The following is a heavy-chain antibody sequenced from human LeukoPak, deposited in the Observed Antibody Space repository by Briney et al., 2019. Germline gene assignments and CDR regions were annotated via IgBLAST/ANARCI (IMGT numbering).Heavy chain of an antibody. CDR3: AAKAAYDSNGYYFC. V-gene: IGHV3-23*01. J-gene: IGHJ4*02. Sequence: GGSLRLSCAAYGFTFSSYAMSWVRQAPGKGLEWVSTISGSGGSTYYADSVKGRFTISRDNSKNTLYLQMNSLRAEDTAVYYCAAKAAYDSNGYYFCRGQGTLVTVSS. CDR1: GFTFSSYA. CDR2: ISGSGGST. D-gene: IGHD3-22*01.